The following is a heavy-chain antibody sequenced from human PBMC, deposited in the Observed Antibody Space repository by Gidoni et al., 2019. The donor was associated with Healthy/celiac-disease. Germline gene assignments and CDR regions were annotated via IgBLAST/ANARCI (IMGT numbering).Heavy chain of an antibody. CDR2: MNPNSGNT. V-gene: IGHV1-8*01. Sequence: QVQLVQSGAEVKKPGASVKVSCKASGYTFTSYDINWVRQATGQGLEWMGWMNPNSGNTGYAQKFQGRVTMTRNTSISTAYMELSSLRSEDTAVYYCASGYYDSSGYYFGGGFDPWGQGTLVTVSS. CDR1: GYTFTSYD. D-gene: IGHD3-22*01. CDR3: ASGYYDSSGYYFGGGFDP. J-gene: IGHJ5*02.